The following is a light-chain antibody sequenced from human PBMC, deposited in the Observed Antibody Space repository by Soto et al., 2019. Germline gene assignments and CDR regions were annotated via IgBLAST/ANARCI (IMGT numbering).Light chain of an antibody. V-gene: IGKV3-15*01. J-gene: IGKJ4*01. CDR3: QQYNDWPPLT. CDR2: GAS. Sequence: EIVMTQSPATLSVSPGERATLSCRASQSISSKLAWYQQKPGQAPRLLIYGASTRATGIPVRFSGSRSGTEFTLTITSLQSEDFAVYYCQQYNDWPPLTFGGGTKVDIK. CDR1: QSISSK.